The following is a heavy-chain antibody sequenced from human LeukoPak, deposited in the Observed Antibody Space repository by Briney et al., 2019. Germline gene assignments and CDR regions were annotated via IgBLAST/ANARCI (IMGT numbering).Heavy chain of an antibody. J-gene: IGHJ5*02. Sequence: SETLSLTCTVSGASINSDTYYWGWIRQPPGKGLEWIGETYDSGSTKYNPSLKSRVTISVDKSKNQFSLKLSSVTAADTAVYYCARITVTTETNWFDPWGQGTLVTVSS. D-gene: IGHD4-17*01. CDR3: ARITVTTETNWFDP. CDR1: GASINSDTYY. V-gene: IGHV4-39*07. CDR2: TYDSGST.